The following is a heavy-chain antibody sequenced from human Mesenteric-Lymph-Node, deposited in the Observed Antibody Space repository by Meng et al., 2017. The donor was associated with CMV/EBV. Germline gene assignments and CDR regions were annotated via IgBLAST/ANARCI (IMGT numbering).Heavy chain of an antibody. Sequence: ASVKVSCKASGYTFINYGVTWVRQAPGQGLEWMGWIGAYSGNTKYAQKFQGRVTMTTDTSTNTAYMELRSLRSDDTAVYYCARGIAAPGFFDYWGQGTLVTVSS. D-gene: IGHD6-6*01. CDR3: ARGIAAPGFFDY. CDR1: GYTFINYG. V-gene: IGHV1-18*01. CDR2: IGAYSGNT. J-gene: IGHJ4*02.